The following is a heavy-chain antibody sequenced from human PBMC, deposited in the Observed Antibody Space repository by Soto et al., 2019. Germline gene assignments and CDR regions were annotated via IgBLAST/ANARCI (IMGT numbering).Heavy chain of an antibody. Sequence: GGSLRLSCAASGFTFSTYWMSWVRQAPGKGLEWVANINQDGSAKYYVDSVKGRFTISRDNVKNSVYLQMNSLRAEDTAVHYCARDYYDSSGYYSFDYWGQGTLVTVSS. CDR3: ARDYYDSSGYYSFDY. CDR1: GFTFSTYW. V-gene: IGHV3-7*01. D-gene: IGHD3-22*01. CDR2: INQDGSAK. J-gene: IGHJ4*02.